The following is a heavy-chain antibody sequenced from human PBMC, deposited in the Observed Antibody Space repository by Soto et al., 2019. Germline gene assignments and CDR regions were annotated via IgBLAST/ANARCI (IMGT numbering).Heavy chain of an antibody. CDR3: AREWGSRWPFWCFEL. D-gene: IGHD6-13*01. V-gene: IGHV4-59*01. CDR2: ISNTGSP. J-gene: IGHJ2*01. CDR1: GGSIDTYY. Sequence: SETLSLTCAVSGGSIDTYYWSCIRQPPGMELEGIGYISNTGSPKYNPSLNSRVTISLDTSKKQLSLRLCSVTAAHTAVYYCAREWGSRWPFWCFELWGRGTLVTVSS.